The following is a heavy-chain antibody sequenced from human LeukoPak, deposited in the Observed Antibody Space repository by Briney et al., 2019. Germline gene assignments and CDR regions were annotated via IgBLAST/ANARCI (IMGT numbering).Heavy chain of an antibody. J-gene: IGHJ3*02. CDR3: ARGDYVNAFDI. CDR2: IYYSGST. CDR1: GGSISSGGYY. Sequence: SETLSLTCTVSGGSISSGGYYWSWIRQPPGKGLEWIGYIYYSGSTYYNPSLKSRVTISVDTSKNQFSLKLSSVTAADTAVYYCARGDYVNAFDIWGQGTMVTVSS. D-gene: IGHD4-17*01. V-gene: IGHV4-30-4*01.